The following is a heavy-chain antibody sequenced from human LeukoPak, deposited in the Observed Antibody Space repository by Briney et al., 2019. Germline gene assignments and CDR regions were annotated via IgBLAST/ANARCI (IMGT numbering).Heavy chain of an antibody. J-gene: IGHJ4*02. CDR1: GFTFSSSW. Sequence: GGSLRLSCAASGFTFSSSWMTWVRQAPRKGLEWLANIKGDGSDKNYVDSVKGRFTISRDNAKNSLYLQMNSLRAEDTAVYYCARQKYQRGPDVSYFDYWGQGTLVTVSS. CDR2: IKGDGSDK. CDR3: ARQKYQRGPDVSYFDY. V-gene: IGHV3-7*01. D-gene: IGHD2-8*01.